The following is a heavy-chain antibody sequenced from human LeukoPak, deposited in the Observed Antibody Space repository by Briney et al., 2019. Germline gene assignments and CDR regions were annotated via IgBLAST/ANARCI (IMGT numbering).Heavy chain of an antibody. CDR1: GFSFSSSG. CDR2: IDTSSSTK. J-gene: IGHJ4*02. V-gene: IGHV3-48*01. CDR3: AKSRPDY. Sequence: GGSLRLSCAASGFSFSSSGMNWVRQAPGKGLQWISYIDTSSSTKNYADSVKGRFTISRDNAKNSLYLQMSSLRAEDTAVYYCAKSRPDYWGQGTLVTVSS.